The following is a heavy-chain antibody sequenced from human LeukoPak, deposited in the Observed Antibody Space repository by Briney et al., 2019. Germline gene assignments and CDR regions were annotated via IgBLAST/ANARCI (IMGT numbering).Heavy chain of an antibody. CDR3: AGQGGYQQDY. J-gene: IGHJ4*02. CDR2: IHHTGST. V-gene: IGHV4-39*07. CDR1: GGSISSSSYY. D-gene: IGHD6-13*01. Sequence: SETLSLTCTVSGGSISSSSYYWGWIRQPPGKGLEWIGEIHHTGSTNYMPSLKSRVTISLDKSKNQFSLKLNSVTAADTAVYYCAGQGGYQQDYWGQGALVTVSS.